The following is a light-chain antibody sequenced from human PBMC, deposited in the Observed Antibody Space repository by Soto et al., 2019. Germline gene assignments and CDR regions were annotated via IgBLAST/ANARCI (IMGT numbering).Light chain of an antibody. CDR2: TNN. J-gene: IGLJ3*02. Sequence: QSVLTQPPSASGTPGQRVTISCSGSSSNIGSNIVNWYQQLPGTAPKILIYTNNQRPSGVPDRFSDSKSGTSASLAISGLQSEDEADYYCAAWDGSLQTWVFGGGTQLTVL. V-gene: IGLV1-44*01. CDR3: AAWDGSLQTWV. CDR1: SSNIGSNI.